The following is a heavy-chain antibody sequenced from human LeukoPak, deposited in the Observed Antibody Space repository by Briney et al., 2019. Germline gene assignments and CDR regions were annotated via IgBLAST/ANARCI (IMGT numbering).Heavy chain of an antibody. Sequence: PSETLSLTCTVSGGSIKSYHWSWIRQPPGEGLEWIGYIYYSGSTNYNPSLKSRVTISVDTSKNQFSLKLSSVTAADTAVYYCARDRGYCSGGSCYRWFDPWGQGTLVTVSS. CDR2: IYYSGST. J-gene: IGHJ5*02. V-gene: IGHV4-59*01. CDR1: GGSIKSYH. CDR3: ARDRGYCSGGSCYRWFDP. D-gene: IGHD2-15*01.